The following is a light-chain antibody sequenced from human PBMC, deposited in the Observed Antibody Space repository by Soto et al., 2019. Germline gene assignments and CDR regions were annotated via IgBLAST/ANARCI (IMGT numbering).Light chain of an antibody. CDR1: QSISNY. CDR3: QQNYNAPRT. CDR2: AAS. Sequence: DIQMTQSPSSLSASVGDRVTIICRASQSISNYLNWYQQKPGKAPNLLIYAASGLQSGVPSRFSGGGSGTHFTLTISSLQPEDFATYYCQQNYNAPRTFGQGTKVDIK. V-gene: IGKV1-39*01. J-gene: IGKJ1*01.